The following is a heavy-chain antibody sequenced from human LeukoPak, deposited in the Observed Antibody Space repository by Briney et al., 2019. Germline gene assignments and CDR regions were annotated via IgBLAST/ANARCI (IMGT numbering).Heavy chain of an antibody. Sequence: PSETLSLTCAVYGGSFSGYYWSWIRQPPGKGLEWIGEINHSGSTNYNPSLKSRVTISVDTSKNQFSLKLSSVTAADTAVYYCARSPHYGDYVRDAFDIWGQGTMVTVSS. V-gene: IGHV4-34*01. CDR1: GGSFSGYY. J-gene: IGHJ3*02. CDR2: INHSGST. CDR3: ARSPHYGDYVRDAFDI. D-gene: IGHD4-17*01.